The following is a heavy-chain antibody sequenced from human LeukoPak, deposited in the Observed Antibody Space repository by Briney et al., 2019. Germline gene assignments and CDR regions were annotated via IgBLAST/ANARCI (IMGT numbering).Heavy chain of an antibody. CDR1: GYTFTGYY. J-gene: IGHJ5*02. V-gene: IGHV1-2*02. CDR3: AREVAATPRNSWFDP. D-gene: IGHD2-15*01. CDR2: INPNSGGT. Sequence: GASVKVSFKASGYTFTGYYMHWVRQAPGQGLEWMGWINPNSGGTNYAQKFQGRVTMTRDTSISTAYMELSRLRSDDTAVYYCAREVAATPRNSWFDPWGQGTLVTVSS.